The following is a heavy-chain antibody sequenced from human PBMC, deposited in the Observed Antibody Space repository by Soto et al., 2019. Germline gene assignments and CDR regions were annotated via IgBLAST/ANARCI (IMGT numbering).Heavy chain of an antibody. CDR2: IKSKTDGGTS. V-gene: IGHV3-15*07. CDR3: TTGPVAYYYDSSGYLPLDY. Sequence: GGSLRLSCAASGFTFTTAWINWVRQAPGQGLEWVGRIKSKTDGGTSDFAAPVRGRFTISRDDSKNTLYLQMNSLKTEDTAVYYCTTGPVAYYYDSSGYLPLDYWGQGTLVTVSS. J-gene: IGHJ4*02. CDR1: GFTFTTAW. D-gene: IGHD3-22*01.